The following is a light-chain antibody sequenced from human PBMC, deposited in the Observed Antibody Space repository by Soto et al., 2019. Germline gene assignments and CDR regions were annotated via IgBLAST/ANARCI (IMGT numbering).Light chain of an antibody. CDR3: SSYAGSYTLV. J-gene: IGLJ2*01. CDR1: SSDVGGYNY. Sequence: QSVLTQPPSASGSPGQSGTISCTGTSSDVGGYNYVSWYQQYPDKAPKLMLYEVSKRPSGVPDRFSGSKSGNTASLTVSGLQAEDEADYYCSSYAGSYTLVFGGGTKLTVL. CDR2: EVS. V-gene: IGLV2-8*01.